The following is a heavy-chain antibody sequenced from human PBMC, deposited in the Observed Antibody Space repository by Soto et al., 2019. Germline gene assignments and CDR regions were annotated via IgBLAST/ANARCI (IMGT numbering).Heavy chain of an antibody. Sequence: QVQLQESGPGLVKPSQTLSLTCTVSGGSISTVDYWWSWIRQSPDMGLEWIGHIYDGGRTYNNPSLESRVAMAVYTSKGQLSLTLSSVSAADTAVYYCARGPSGDKVDSWGQGTLVTVSS. V-gene: IGHV4-30-4*01. J-gene: IGHJ4*02. CDR1: GGSISTVDYW. CDR2: IYDGGRT. D-gene: IGHD7-27*01. CDR3: ARGPSGDKVDS.